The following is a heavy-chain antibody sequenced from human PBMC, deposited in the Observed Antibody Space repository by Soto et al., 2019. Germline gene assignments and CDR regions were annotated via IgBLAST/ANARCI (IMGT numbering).Heavy chain of an antibody. J-gene: IGHJ4*02. D-gene: IGHD5-12*01. CDR3: AREGNLGRWLQPLDF. V-gene: IGHV4-59*01. CDR1: GGSISSYC. CDR2: IYYSGST. Sequence: SETLSLTCTVSGGSISSYCGSWIRQPPGKGLEWIGYIYYSGSTNYNPSLKSRVTISVDTSKNQFSLRLISVTAADTAKYFCAREGNLGRWLQPLDFWGQGTLVTVS.